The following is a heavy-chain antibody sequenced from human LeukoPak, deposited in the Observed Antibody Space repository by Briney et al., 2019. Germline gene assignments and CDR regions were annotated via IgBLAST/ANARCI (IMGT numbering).Heavy chain of an antibody. V-gene: IGHV4-4*07. D-gene: IGHD3-16*01. CDR3: AREAYSYESAS. CDR2: TYTSGTI. Sequence: SETLSLTCTVPGTSISSNYWSWIRQPAGKGLEWIGRTYTSGTINYNPSLKSRVTMSVDTSKNQLSLKLSSVAAADTAVYYCAREAYSYESASWGQGALVTVSS. J-gene: IGHJ4*02. CDR1: GTSISSNY.